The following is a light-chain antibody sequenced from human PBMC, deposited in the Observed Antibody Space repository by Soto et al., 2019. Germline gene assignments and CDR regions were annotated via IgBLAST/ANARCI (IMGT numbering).Light chain of an antibody. V-gene: IGLV2-14*01. CDR3: SSYTTTNTYV. CDR2: EVT. J-gene: IGLJ1*01. Sequence: QSALTQPASVSGPPGQSITISCTGTSSDVGGYNYVSWYQHHPGKAPKLMIYEVTNRPSGVSNRFSGSKSGNTASLTISGLKAEDEADYYCSSYTTTNTYVFGTGTKLTVL. CDR1: SSDVGGYNY.